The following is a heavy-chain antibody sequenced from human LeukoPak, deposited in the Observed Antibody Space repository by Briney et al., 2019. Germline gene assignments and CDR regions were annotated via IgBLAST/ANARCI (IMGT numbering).Heavy chain of an antibody. CDR3: ARERSGWSYTFDY. J-gene: IGHJ4*02. CDR2: IYSDGST. V-gene: IGHV3-53*01. D-gene: IGHD6-19*01. CDR1: GFTVSSNY. Sequence: IQPGGSLRLSCAASGFTVSSNYMSWVRQAPGKGPERVSIIYSDGSTYYADSVKGRFTISRDNSKNTLYLQMNSLRAEDTAVYYCARERSGWSYTFDYWGQGTLVTVSS.